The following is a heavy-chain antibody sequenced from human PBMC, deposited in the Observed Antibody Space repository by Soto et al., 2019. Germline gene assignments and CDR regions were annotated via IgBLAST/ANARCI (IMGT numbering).Heavy chain of an antibody. CDR3: ARDRGRGYSYGPFYX. V-gene: IGHV4-31*03. D-gene: IGHD5-18*01. J-gene: IGHJ4*02. CDR1: GGSISSGGYY. Sequence: SETLSLTCTVSGGSISSGGYYWSWIRQHPGKGLELIGDIYYSGSTYYNPSLKSRVTISVDTSKNQFSLKLSSVTAADTAVYYCARDRGRGYSYGPFYXWGQGTLFTVSX. CDR2: IYYSGST.